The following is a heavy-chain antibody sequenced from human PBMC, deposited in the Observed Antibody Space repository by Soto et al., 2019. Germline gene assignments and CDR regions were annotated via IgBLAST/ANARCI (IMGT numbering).Heavy chain of an antibody. CDR2: IYYSGST. V-gene: IGHV4-61*01. D-gene: IGHD6-19*01. CDR3: ARSGSGSGWL. J-gene: IGHJ4*02. CDR1: GGSVSSGRYY. Sequence: SETLSLTCTVSGGSVSSGRYYWSWIRQPPGKGLEWIGYIYYSGSTKYNPSLKSRVTISVDTSKNQFSLKLSSMTAADTAVCYCARSGSGSGWLGGQGTLVTVSS.